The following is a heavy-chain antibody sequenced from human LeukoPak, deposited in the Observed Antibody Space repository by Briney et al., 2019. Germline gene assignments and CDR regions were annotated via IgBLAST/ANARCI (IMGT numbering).Heavy chain of an antibody. CDR2: ISAYNGNT. D-gene: IGHD3-22*01. J-gene: IGHJ6*03. CDR3: ARSPSGFYYMDV. CDR1: GYTFTSYG. V-gene: IGHV1-18*01. Sequence: GASVKVSCKASGYTFTSYGISWVRQAPGQGLEWMGWISAYNGNTNYVQRLQGRVTMTTDTSTSTAYMELRSLRSDDTAVYYCARSPSGFYYMDVWGKGTTVIVSS.